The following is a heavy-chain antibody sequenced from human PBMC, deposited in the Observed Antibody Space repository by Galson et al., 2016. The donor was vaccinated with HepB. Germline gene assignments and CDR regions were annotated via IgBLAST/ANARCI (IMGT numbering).Heavy chain of an antibody. J-gene: IGHJ4*02. CDR3: ARAESEIVVVSGFDH. D-gene: IGHD3-22*01. Sequence: SLRLSCAVSGFTFNNYPIHWVRQAPGQGLEWVAVISRAGSTKLYADSVKGRFTISRDNSESTLYLQIRSLRAEDTAVYYCARAESEIVVVSGFDHWGRATPITVSS. CDR1: GFTFNNYP. V-gene: IGHV3-30*04. CDR2: ISRAGSTK.